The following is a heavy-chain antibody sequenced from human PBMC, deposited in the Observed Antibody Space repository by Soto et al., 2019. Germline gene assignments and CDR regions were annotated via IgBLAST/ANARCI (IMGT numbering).Heavy chain of an antibody. V-gene: IGHV1-69*13. J-gene: IGHJ3*02. CDR2: IIPIFGTA. Sequence: SVKVSCKASGGTFSSYAISWVRQAPGQGLEWMGGIIPIFGTANYAQKFQGRVTITADESTSTAYMELSSLRSEDTAVYYCATTIQTARGAFDIWGQGTMVTVS. CDR3: ATTIQTARGAFDI. CDR1: GGTFSSYA. D-gene: IGHD5-18*01.